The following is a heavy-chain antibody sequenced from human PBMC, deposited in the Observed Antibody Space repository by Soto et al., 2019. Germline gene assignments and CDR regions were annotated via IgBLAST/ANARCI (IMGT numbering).Heavy chain of an antibody. CDR2: MSHDGTEK. Sequence: GGSLRLSCAASGFTVSNCGMHWVRQAPGKGLEWVAMMSHDGTEKYYGDSVRGRFSITSDESKNTLYLQMNGLRPEDTAVYFCARDWGSSGWFNWFDPWGQGTLVTVSS. D-gene: IGHD6-19*01. CDR3: ARDWGSSGWFNWFDP. CDR1: GFTVSNCG. V-gene: IGHV3-30*03. J-gene: IGHJ5*02.